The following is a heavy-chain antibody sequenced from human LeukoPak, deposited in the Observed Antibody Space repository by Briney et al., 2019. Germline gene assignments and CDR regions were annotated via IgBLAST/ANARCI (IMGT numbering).Heavy chain of an antibody. CDR1: GYTFTGYY. J-gene: IGHJ4*02. V-gene: IGHV1-2*02. D-gene: IGHD3-22*01. CDR3: ARDDGISSDFDY. Sequence: ASVKVSCKASGYTFTGYYMHWVRQAPGQGLEWMGWINPNSGGTNYAQKFQGRVTMTRDTSISTAYMELSGLRSDDTAVYYCARDDGISSDFDYWGQGTLVTVSS. CDR2: INPNSGGT.